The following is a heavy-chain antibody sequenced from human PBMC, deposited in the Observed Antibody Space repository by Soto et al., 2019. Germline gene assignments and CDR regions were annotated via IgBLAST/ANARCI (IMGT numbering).Heavy chain of an antibody. CDR1: GGSTSSYY. J-gene: IGHJ4*02. V-gene: IGHV4-59*01. Sequence: SSETLSLTCTVSGGSTSSYYWSWIRQPPGKGLEWIGYIYYSGSTNYNPSLKSRVTISVDTSKNQFSLKLSSVTAADTAVYYCGRGTSKRGYALFDYWGQETLVTVSS. CDR3: GRGTSKRGYALFDY. CDR2: IYYSGST. D-gene: IGHD5-12*01.